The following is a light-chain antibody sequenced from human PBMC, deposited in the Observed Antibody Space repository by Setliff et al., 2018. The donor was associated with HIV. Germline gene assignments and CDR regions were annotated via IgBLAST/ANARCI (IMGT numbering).Light chain of an antibody. J-gene: IGLJ1*01. CDR3: CSYAGSYRYI. V-gene: IGLV2-11*01. CDR1: SSDIGAYNY. Sequence: QSALAQPRSVSGSPGQSVTFSCSGYSSDIGAYNYVSWYQQHPGKAPKLIISNVIRRPSGVPDRFSGSKSGNTASLTISGLQAEDEAEYYCCSYAGSYRYIFGSGTKV. CDR2: NVI.